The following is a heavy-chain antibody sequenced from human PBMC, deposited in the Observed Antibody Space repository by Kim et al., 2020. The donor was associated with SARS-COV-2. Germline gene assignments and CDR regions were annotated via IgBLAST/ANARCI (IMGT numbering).Heavy chain of an antibody. CDR3: ARGYAMDV. J-gene: IGHJ6*02. V-gene: IGHV1-8*01. Sequence: NSGNTGYEQKFQGRLTMTRNTSTSTAYMELSSLRSDDTAVYYCARGYAMDVWGQGTTVTVSS. CDR2: NSGNT.